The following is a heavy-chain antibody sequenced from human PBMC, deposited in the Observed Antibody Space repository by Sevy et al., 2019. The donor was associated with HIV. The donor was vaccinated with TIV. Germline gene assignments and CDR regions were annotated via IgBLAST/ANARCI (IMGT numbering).Heavy chain of an antibody. CDR3: ARAVPATDAFDI. D-gene: IGHD6-19*01. CDR1: GFTFSSYP. CDR2: ISGLSNYI. V-gene: IGHV3-21*01. J-gene: IGHJ3*02. Sequence: GGSPRLSCAASGFTFSSYPMHWVRQAPGKGLEWVSSISGLSNYIYYADSVKGRFSISRDNTKNSVYLQMNSLRGEDTAVFYCARAVPATDAFDIWGQGTLVTVSS.